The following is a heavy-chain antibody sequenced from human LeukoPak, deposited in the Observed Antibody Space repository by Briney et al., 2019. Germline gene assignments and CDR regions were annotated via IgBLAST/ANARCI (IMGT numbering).Heavy chain of an antibody. CDR1: GFTFSTYW. CDR3: ARDPAHSSSWYTDY. J-gene: IGHJ4*02. V-gene: IGHV3-74*01. Sequence: GGSLRLSCAASGFTFSTYWMHWVRQAPGKGLVWVSRIDSDGSRISHGDSVKGRFTISRDNAKNSLYLQMNSLRAEDTAVYYCARDPAHSSSWYTDYWGQGTLVTVSS. CDR2: IDSDGSRI. D-gene: IGHD6-13*01.